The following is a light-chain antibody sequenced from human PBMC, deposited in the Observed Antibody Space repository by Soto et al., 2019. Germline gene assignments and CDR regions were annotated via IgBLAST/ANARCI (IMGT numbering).Light chain of an antibody. Sequence: EIVLTQSPATLSVSPGERVILSCRASQSVDISLAWYQQKPGQAPRLLIYGASTRATDMPGTFSGRGSGTEFTLTITCLRPEDFGVYYCQQYRSWPRTFGQGTKVDIK. CDR1: QSVDIS. CDR3: QQYRSWPRT. J-gene: IGKJ1*01. CDR2: GAS. V-gene: IGKV3-15*01.